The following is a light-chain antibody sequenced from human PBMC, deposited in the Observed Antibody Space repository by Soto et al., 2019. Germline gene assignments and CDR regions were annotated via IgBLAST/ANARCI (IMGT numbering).Light chain of an antibody. J-gene: IGKJ5*01. CDR3: QNYNFGSSIT. V-gene: IGKV3-15*01. CDR2: GAS. Sequence: EIVMTQSPATLSVSPGERATLSCRASQSISSKVGWYQQKPGQAPRLLIYGASTRATGVPPRFSGSGSGTDFTLTISSLQSEDFEVYYCQNYNFGSSITFGQGTRLEIK. CDR1: QSISSK.